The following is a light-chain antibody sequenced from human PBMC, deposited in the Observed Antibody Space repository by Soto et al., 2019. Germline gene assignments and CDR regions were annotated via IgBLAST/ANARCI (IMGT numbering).Light chain of an antibody. Sequence: DIQMTQSPSTLSASVGDRVTITCRASQSISSWLAWYQQKPGKAPKLLIYKASNLESGVPSRFSGSGSGTEFTLTISSLQPDDSVTYYCQQYNNNWTFGQGTKVEIK. J-gene: IGKJ1*01. V-gene: IGKV1-5*03. CDR3: QQYNNNWT. CDR2: KAS. CDR1: QSISSW.